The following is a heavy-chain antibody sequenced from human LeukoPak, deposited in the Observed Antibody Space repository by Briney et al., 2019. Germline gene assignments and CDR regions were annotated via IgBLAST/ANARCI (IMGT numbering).Heavy chain of an antibody. Sequence: ASVKVSCKASGYTFTNYAMHWVRQAPGQRLEWMGWINVGNGNTKYSQKFQGRVTFTRDTSASTAYMELSSLRPEDTAVYYCARVNSFEVGSYGYFDYWGQGTLVTVSS. V-gene: IGHV1-3*01. CDR2: INVGNGNT. J-gene: IGHJ4*02. CDR3: ARVNSFEVGSYGYFDY. CDR1: GYTFTNYA. D-gene: IGHD3-10*01.